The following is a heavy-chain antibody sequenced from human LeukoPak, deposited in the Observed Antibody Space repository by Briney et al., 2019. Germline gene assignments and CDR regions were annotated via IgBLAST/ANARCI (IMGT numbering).Heavy chain of an antibody. D-gene: IGHD2-2*02. CDR2: ISYDGSNK. CDR1: GFTFSSYA. J-gene: IGHJ4*02. V-gene: IGHV3-30-3*01. Sequence: GSLRLSCAASGFTFSSYAMHWVRQAPGKGLEWVAVISYDGSNKYYADSVKGRFTISRDNSKNTLYLQMNSLRAEDTAVYYCAKGTDIVVVPAAIGGYFDYWGQGTLVTVSS. CDR3: AKGTDIVVVPAAIGGYFDY.